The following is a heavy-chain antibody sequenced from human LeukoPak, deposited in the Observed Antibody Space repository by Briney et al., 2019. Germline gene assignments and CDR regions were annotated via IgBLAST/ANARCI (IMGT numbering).Heavy chain of an antibody. CDR1: GFTFNNYA. Sequence: GGSLRLSCAASGFTFNNYAMHWVRQAPGKGLEWVAVISYDGRNECYADSVKGRFTISRDNSKNTLYLQMHSLRAEDTAVYYCARDRSSYEYYFDYWGQGTLVTVSS. J-gene: IGHJ4*02. D-gene: IGHD5-12*01. CDR3: ARDRSSYEYYFDY. V-gene: IGHV3-30*04. CDR2: ISYDGRNE.